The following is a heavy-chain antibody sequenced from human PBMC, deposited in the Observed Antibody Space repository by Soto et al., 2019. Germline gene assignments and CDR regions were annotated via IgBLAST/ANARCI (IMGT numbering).Heavy chain of an antibody. Sequence: SVKVSCKASGGTFSSYAISWVRQAPGQGLEWMGGIIPIFGTANYAQKFQGRVTITADKSTSTAYMELSSLRSEDTAVYYCARYYYDSRPFDYWGQGTLVTVSS. D-gene: IGHD3-22*01. V-gene: IGHV1-69*06. J-gene: IGHJ4*02. CDR1: GGTFSSYA. CDR3: ARYYYDSRPFDY. CDR2: IIPIFGTA.